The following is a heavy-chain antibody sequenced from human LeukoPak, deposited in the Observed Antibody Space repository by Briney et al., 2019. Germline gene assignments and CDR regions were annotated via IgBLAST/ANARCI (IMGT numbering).Heavy chain of an antibody. J-gene: IGHJ4*02. CDR2: INPSGGST. V-gene: IGHV1-46*01. CDR1: GYTFTSYY. D-gene: IGHD4-23*01. Sequence: ASVKVSCKASGYTFTSYYMRWVRQAPGQGLEWMGIINPSGGSTSYAQKFQGRVTMTRDMSTSTVYMELSSLRSEDTAVYYCARVDPTVVYDYWGQGTLVTVSS. CDR3: ARVDPTVVYDY.